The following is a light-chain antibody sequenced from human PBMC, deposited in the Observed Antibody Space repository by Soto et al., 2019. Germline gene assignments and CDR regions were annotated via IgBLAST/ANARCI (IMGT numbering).Light chain of an antibody. Sequence: QSVLTQPASVSGSPGQSITISCTGTSSDVGGYIYVSWYQQHPGKAPKLMIYDVSNRPSGVSNRFSGSKSGNTASLTISGLQAEDEADYYCSSYTSSSTVVFGGGTKVTVL. CDR1: SSDVGGYIY. CDR3: SSYTSSSTVV. V-gene: IGLV2-14*01. CDR2: DVS. J-gene: IGLJ2*01.